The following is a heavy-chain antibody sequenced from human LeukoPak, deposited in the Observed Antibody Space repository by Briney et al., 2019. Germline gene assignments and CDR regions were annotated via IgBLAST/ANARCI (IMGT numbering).Heavy chain of an antibody. J-gene: IGHJ4*02. CDR1: GGTFSSYA. CDR2: FDPEDGET. V-gene: IGHV1-24*01. Sequence: ASVKVSCKASGGTFSSYAISWVRQAPGKGLEWMGGFDPEDGETIYAQKFQGRVTMTEDTSTDTAYMELSSLRSEDTAVYYCATPRQSYNFDYWGQGTLVTVSP. D-gene: IGHD1-26*01. CDR3: ATPRQSYNFDY.